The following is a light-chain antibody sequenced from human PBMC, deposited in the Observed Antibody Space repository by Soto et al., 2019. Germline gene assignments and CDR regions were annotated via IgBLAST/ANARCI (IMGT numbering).Light chain of an antibody. CDR2: DVS. CDR1: SSDVGGYNY. J-gene: IGLJ3*02. Sequence: QSALTQPRSVSGSPGQSVTISCTGTSSDVGGYNYVSWYQQHPGKAPKLMIYDVSKRPSGVPDRFSGSKSGNTASLTSSGLQAEDEADYYCCSYAGSLWVFGGGTKVTVL. CDR3: CSYAGSLWV. V-gene: IGLV2-11*01.